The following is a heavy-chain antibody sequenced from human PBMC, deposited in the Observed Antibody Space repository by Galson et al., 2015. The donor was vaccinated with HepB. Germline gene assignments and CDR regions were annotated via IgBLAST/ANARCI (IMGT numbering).Heavy chain of an antibody. D-gene: IGHD3-22*01. CDR1: GFTFSSYG. CDR2: IWYDGSNK. CDR3: ARASKPYYDSTHAFDI. Sequence: SLRLSCAASGFTFSSYGMHWVRQAPGKGLEWVAVIWYDGSNKYYADSVKGRFTISRDNSKNTLYLQMNSLRAEDTAVYYCARASKPYYDSTHAFDIWGQGTMVTVSS. J-gene: IGHJ3*02. V-gene: IGHV3-33*08.